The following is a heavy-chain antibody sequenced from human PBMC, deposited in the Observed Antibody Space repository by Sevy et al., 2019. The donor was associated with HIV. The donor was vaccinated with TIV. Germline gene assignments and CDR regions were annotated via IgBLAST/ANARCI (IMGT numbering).Heavy chain of an antibody. CDR2: ISSSSTYI. V-gene: IGHV3-21*01. Sequence: GGSLRLSCAASGFTFSSYNMNWVRQAPGKGLEWVSFISSSSTYINYADSVKGRFTISRDNAKNSLYLQMTGLRAEDTAIYYCARDTYSGSDFENWGQGTLVTVSS. J-gene: IGHJ1*01. D-gene: IGHD5-12*01. CDR1: GFTFSSYN. CDR3: ARDTYSGSDFEN.